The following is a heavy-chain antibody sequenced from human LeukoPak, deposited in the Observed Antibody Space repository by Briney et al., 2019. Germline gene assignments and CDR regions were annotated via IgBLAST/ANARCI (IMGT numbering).Heavy chain of an antibody. V-gene: IGHV4-39*07. CDR2: IYYSGST. Sequence: SETLSLTCTVSGGSISSSSYYWGWIRQPPGKGLEWIGSIYYSGSTYYNPSLKSRVTISVDTSKNQFSLKLSSVTAADTAVYYCARARVDISSYYGMDVWGQGTTVTVSS. D-gene: IGHD5-12*01. J-gene: IGHJ6*02. CDR3: ARARVDISSYYGMDV. CDR1: GGSISSSSYY.